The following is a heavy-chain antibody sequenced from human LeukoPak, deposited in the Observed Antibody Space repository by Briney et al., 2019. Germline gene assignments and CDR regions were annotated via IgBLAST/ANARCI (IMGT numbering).Heavy chain of an antibody. CDR1: GYTFTGYY. CDR2: INPNSGGT. Sequence: ASVKVSCKASGYTFTGYYMHWVRQAPGQGLEWMGWINPNSGGTNYAQTFQGWVTMTRATSISTAYMELSRLRSDDTAVYYCARESYCSSTSCQNFDYWGEGTLVTVSS. CDR3: ARESYCSSTSCQNFDY. D-gene: IGHD2-2*01. J-gene: IGHJ4*02. V-gene: IGHV1-2*04.